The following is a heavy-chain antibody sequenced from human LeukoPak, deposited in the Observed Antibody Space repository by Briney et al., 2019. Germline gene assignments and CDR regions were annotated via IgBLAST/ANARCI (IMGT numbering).Heavy chain of an antibody. Sequence: SETLSLTCAVYGGSFSGYYWSWIRQPPGKGLEWIGEINQSGSTNYNPSLKSRVTISVDTSKNQFSLKLSSVTAADTAVYYCARDRGIVATITVFDPWGQGTLVTVSS. J-gene: IGHJ5*02. V-gene: IGHV4-34*01. CDR2: INQSGST. CDR3: ARDRGIVATITVFDP. D-gene: IGHD5-12*01. CDR1: GGSFSGYY.